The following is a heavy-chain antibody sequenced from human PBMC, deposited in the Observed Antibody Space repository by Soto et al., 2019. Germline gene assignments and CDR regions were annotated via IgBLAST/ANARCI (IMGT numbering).Heavy chain of an antibody. Sequence: SETLSLTCAVYGGSFSGYYWSWIRQPPGKGLEWIGEINHSGSTNYNPSLKSRVTISVDTSKNQFSLKLSSVTAADTAVYYCARRSDSSGWYENGLDYWGQGTLVTVSS. CDR3: ARRSDSSGWYENGLDY. J-gene: IGHJ4*02. CDR1: GGSFSGYY. CDR2: INHSGST. D-gene: IGHD6-19*01. V-gene: IGHV4-34*01.